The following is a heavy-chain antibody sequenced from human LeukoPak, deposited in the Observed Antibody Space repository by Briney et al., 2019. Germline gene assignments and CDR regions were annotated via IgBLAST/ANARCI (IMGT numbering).Heavy chain of an antibody. D-gene: IGHD3-10*01. CDR1: GASISNGVSY. Sequence: PSQTLSLTCTVSGASISNGVSYWSWIRQPPGKGLEWIGYIHYSGSTYYNPSLQSRVTISVDTSKNQFSLKLNSVTAADTAVYYCARVTHYYGSGSPNDYWGQGTLVTVSS. J-gene: IGHJ4*02. CDR3: ARVTHYYGSGSPNDY. V-gene: IGHV4-30-4*01. CDR2: IHYSGST.